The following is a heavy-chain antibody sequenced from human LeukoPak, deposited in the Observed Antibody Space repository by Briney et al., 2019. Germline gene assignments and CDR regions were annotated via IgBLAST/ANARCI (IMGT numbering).Heavy chain of an antibody. CDR3: ARAPYDILTGYSLNWFDP. Sequence: NGNTKYSQKFQGRVTITRDTSTYTAYMELRSLSSADTAVYFCARAPYDILTGYSLNWFDPWGQGTLVTVSS. J-gene: IGHJ5*02. V-gene: IGHV1-3*01. D-gene: IGHD3-9*01. CDR2: NGNT.